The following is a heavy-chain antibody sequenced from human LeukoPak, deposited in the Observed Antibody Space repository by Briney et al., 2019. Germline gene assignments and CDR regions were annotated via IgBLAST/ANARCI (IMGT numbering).Heavy chain of an antibody. Sequence: ASVKVSCKASGYTFTGYYIHWVRQAPGQGLEWMGWINPNSGETNYAQRFQGRVTMTTDTSISTAYMELNSLRSDDTAVYYCAREPADGWPYYYYYMGVWGKGTTVTVSS. CDR2: INPNSGET. D-gene: IGHD2-15*01. CDR3: AREPADGWPYYYYYMGV. V-gene: IGHV1-2*02. J-gene: IGHJ6*03. CDR1: GYTFTGYY.